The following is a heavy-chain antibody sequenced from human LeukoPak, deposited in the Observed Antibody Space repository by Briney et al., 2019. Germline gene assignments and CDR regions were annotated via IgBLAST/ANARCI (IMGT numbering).Heavy chain of an antibody. CDR1: GFIFSSHA. Sequence: RTGGSLRLSCAASGFIFSSHAMSWVRQAPGKGLEWVSAISTGGSTFYVDSVKGRFTISRDNSKNTLYLQMDSLRAEDTAVYYCARRTLVGATEHFDFWGQGTLVAVSS. CDR2: ISTGGST. CDR3: ARRTLVGATEHFDF. D-gene: IGHD1-26*01. V-gene: IGHV3-23*01. J-gene: IGHJ4*02.